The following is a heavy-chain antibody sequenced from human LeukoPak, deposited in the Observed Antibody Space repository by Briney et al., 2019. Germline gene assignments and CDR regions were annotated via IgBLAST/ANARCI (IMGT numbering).Heavy chain of an antibody. CDR1: GGTFSSYA. D-gene: IGHD5-18*01. J-gene: IGHJ4*02. Sequence: TSVKVSCKASGGTFSSYAISWVRQAPGQGLDWMGGIIPIFGTANYAQKFQGRVTITADESTSTAYMELSSLRSEDTAVYYCAREGYSYGYYFDYWGQGTLVTVSS. CDR2: IIPIFGTA. V-gene: IGHV1-69*13. CDR3: AREGYSYGYYFDY.